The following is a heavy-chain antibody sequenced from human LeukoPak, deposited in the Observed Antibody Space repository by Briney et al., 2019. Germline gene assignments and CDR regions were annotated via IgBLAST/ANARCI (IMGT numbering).Heavy chain of an antibody. V-gene: IGHV3-21*01. CDR1: GFTFSSYS. D-gene: IGHD1-26*01. J-gene: IGHJ5*02. Sequence: PGGSLRLSCAASGFTFSSYSMNWVRQAPGKGLEWVSSMSSSSSYIYYADSVKGRFTISRDNAKNSLYLQMNSLRAEDTAVYYCASRGSYGGGWFDPWGQGTLVTVSS. CDR2: MSSSSSYI. CDR3: ASRGSYGGGWFDP.